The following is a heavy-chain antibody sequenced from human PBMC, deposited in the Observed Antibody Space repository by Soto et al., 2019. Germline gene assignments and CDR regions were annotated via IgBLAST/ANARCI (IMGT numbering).Heavy chain of an antibody. J-gene: IGHJ4*01. D-gene: IGHD3-3*01. V-gene: IGHV3-30*01. CDR3: AIARVADSSLDH. CDR2: ISYDSSEI. Sequence: PGGPLRLSCVGHGFIFSNKAMHCVGQAPGKGLEWVAFISYDSSEIFYADSVKGRFTIGRDNPKNTLFLHMNSPSADDTAVYYCAIARVADSSLDHWVRGVLVTVSS. CDR1: GFIFSNKA.